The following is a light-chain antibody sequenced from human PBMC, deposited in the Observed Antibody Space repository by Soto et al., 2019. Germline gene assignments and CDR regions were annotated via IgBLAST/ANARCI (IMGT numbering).Light chain of an antibody. J-gene: IGKJ1*01. CDR1: QSVRSN. V-gene: IGKV3-15*01. CDR3: HQYNNYWT. Sequence: EIVMTQSPATLSVSPGERATLSCRASQSVRSNLAWFQQKPGQAPRLLIYEASTRATRIPARFSGSGSGTQYTLTISSLQSEDSAVYYCHQYNNYWTFGQGTKVDIK. CDR2: EAS.